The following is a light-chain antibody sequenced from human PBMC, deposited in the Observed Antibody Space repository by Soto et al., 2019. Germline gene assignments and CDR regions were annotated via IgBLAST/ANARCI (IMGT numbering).Light chain of an antibody. CDR1: SSDVGGYNY. J-gene: IGLJ1*01. V-gene: IGLV2-14*01. CDR3: SSYTSIYV. Sequence: QSVLTQPSSVSGYTGQSVTISCTGKSSDVGGYNYVSWYQQHPGKAPKLMIYDVSNRPSGVSNRFSGSKSGNTASLTISGLQAEDEADYYCSSYTSIYVFGTGTKVTVL. CDR2: DVS.